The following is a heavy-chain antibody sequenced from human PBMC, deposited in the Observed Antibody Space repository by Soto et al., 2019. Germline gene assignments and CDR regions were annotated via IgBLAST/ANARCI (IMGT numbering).Heavy chain of an antibody. CDR2: IYYSGST. V-gene: IGHV4-31*03. CDR1: GGSISSGGYY. D-gene: IGHD1-1*01. Sequence: SETLSLTCTVSGGSISSGGYYWSWIRQHPGKGPEWIGYIYYSGSTYYNPSLKSRVTISVDTSKNQFSLRLTSVTAADTAVYYCSRDLWVEPELYYYGMDVWGQGTTVTVSS. CDR3: SRDLWVEPELYYYGMDV. J-gene: IGHJ6*02.